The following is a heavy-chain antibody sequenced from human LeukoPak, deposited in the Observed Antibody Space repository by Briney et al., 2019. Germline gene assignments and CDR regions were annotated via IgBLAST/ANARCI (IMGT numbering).Heavy chain of an antibody. J-gene: IGHJ4*02. CDR2: IYSGGST. V-gene: IGHV3-53*01. CDR3: ARGRKHIVVVTAPPGY. CDR1: GFTVSSNY. D-gene: IGHD2-21*02. Sequence: GGSLRLSCAASGFTVSSNYMSWVRQAPGKGLEWVSVIYSGGSTYYADSVKGRFTISRDNAKNSLYLQMNSLRAEDTAVYYCARGRKHIVVVTAPPGYWGQGTLVTVSS.